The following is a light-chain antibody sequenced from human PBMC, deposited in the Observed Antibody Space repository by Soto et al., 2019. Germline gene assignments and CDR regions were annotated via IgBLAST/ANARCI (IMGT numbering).Light chain of an antibody. CDR1: QYINTR. Sequence: IVLTQSPGTLSLSPGERATLSCRASQYINTRLAWYQHRPGQAPRLLIYQTSLRAAGIPARFSASGSGTDFTLTISDVQPEDFALYYCHQRQSWPRTFGQGTKVDIK. CDR3: HQRQSWPRT. CDR2: QTS. V-gene: IGKV3-11*01. J-gene: IGKJ1*01.